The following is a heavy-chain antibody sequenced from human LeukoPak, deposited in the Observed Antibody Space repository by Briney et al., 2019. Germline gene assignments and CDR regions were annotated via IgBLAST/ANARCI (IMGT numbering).Heavy chain of an antibody. D-gene: IGHD2-2*01. CDR3: ARGRIVVVPAATPAYYFDY. CDR1: GYTFTGYY. CDR2: INPNSGGT. Sequence: ASVKVSCKAFGYTFTGYYMHWVRQAPGQELEWMGWINPNSGGTNYAQKFQGWVTMTRDTSISTAYMKLSRLRSDDTAVYYCARGRIVVVPAATPAYYFDYWGQGTLVTVSS. V-gene: IGHV1-2*04. J-gene: IGHJ4*02.